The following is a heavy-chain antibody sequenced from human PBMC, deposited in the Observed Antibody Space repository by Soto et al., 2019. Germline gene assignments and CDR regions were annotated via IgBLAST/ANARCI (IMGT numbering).Heavy chain of an antibody. CDR1: GGSVTGYY. Sequence: PETLSLTCTVSGGSVTGYYWSWIRQPPGKGLEWIGYIYYAGTTLYTPSLNSRVTISVDRSKNQFSLKLNSVTAADTAVYYCARTDAVPKLRNGMGVWGQGTTVTVSS. CDR3: ARTDAVPKLRNGMGV. D-gene: IGHD7-27*01. CDR2: IYYAGTT. V-gene: IGHV4-59*02. J-gene: IGHJ6*02.